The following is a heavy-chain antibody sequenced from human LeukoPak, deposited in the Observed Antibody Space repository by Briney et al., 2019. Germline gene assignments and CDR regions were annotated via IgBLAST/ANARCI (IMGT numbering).Heavy chain of an antibody. V-gene: IGHV4-59*01. D-gene: IGHD3-10*01. CDR3: ARDPLPTGSHAFDI. CDR1: GGSISNYY. J-gene: IGHJ3*02. CDR2: IYYSGST. Sequence: SETLSLTCTVSGGSISNYYWSWIRQPPGKGLEWIGYIYYSGSTNHNPSLKSRVTISVDTSKNQFSLKLRSVTAADTAVYYCARDPLPTGSHAFDIWGQGTMVTVSS.